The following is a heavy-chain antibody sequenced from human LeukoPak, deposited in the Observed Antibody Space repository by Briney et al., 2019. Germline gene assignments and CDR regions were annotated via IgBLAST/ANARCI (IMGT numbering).Heavy chain of an antibody. CDR2: IYHSGST. CDR1: GGSIRSSNW. V-gene: IGHV4-4*02. Sequence: SETLSLTCADSGGSIRSSNWWSGVGQPPGKGLEGIGEIYHSGSTSYTPSLKSRVTISVDKSKNQFSLKLSSVTAADTAVYYCVRASYYYDSSGFDLWGQGTQVTVSS. CDR3: VRASYYYDSSGFDL. J-gene: IGHJ4*02. D-gene: IGHD3-22*01.